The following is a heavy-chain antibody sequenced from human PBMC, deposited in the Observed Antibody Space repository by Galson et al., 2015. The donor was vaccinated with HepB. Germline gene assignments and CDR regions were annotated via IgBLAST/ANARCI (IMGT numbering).Heavy chain of an antibody. D-gene: IGHD6-19*01. CDR2: ISYDGSNK. Sequence: PRLSCAASGFTFSNYGMHWVRQAPGKGLEWVAVISYDGSNKYYADSVKGRFTISRDNSKNTLYLQMNSLRAEDTALYYCAKDPYLYSALAGTMAGFDYWGQGTLVTVSS. CDR3: AKDPYLYSALAGTMAGFDY. V-gene: IGHV3-30*18. CDR1: GFTFSNYG. J-gene: IGHJ4*02.